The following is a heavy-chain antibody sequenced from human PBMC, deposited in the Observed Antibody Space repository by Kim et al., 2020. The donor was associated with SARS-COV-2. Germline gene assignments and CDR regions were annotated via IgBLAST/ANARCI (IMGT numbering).Heavy chain of an antibody. D-gene: IGHD3-22*01. CDR2: ISSSSSYI. CDR3: ARVERTAYYYDSSGYSPYYYYYGMDV. Sequence: GGSLRLSCAASGFTFSSYSMNWVRQAPGKGLEWVSSISSSSSYIYYADSVKGRFTISRDNAKNSLYLQMNSLRAEDTAVYYCARVERTAYYYDSSGYSPYYYYYGMDVWGQGTTVTVSS. V-gene: IGHV3-21*01. CDR1: GFTFSSYS. J-gene: IGHJ6*02.